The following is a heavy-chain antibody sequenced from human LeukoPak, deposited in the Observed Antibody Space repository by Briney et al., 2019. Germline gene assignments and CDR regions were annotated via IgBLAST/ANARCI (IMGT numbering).Heavy chain of an antibody. Sequence: GGSLRLSCAASGFTVSSNYMSWVRQAPGKGLEWVSAISGSGGSTYYADSVKGRFTISRDNSKNTLYLQMNSLRAEDTAVYYCAKDEWGYYDSSGYPDYWGQGTLVTVSS. CDR1: GFTVSSNY. J-gene: IGHJ4*02. D-gene: IGHD3-22*01. CDR2: ISGSGGST. V-gene: IGHV3-23*01. CDR3: AKDEWGYYDSSGYPDY.